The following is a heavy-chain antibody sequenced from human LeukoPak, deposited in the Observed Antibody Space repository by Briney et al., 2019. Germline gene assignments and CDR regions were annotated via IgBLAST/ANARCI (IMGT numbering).Heavy chain of an antibody. CDR1: GFTFSSYA. V-gene: IGHV3-7*01. D-gene: IGHD3-9*01. Sequence: GGSLRLSCAASGFTFSSYAMSWARQAPGKGLEWVANIKQDGSEKYYVDSVKGRFTISRDNAKNSLYLQMNSLRDEDTAVYYCARVNDILTGYYLNWGQGTLVTVSS. CDR2: IKQDGSEK. J-gene: IGHJ4*02. CDR3: ARVNDILTGYYLN.